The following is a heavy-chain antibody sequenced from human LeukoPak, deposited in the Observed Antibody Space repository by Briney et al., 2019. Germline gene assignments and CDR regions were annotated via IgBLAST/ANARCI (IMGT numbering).Heavy chain of an antibody. D-gene: IGHD3-9*01. CDR1: GYTFTGYY. J-gene: IGHJ4*02. CDR2: MNPNSGNT. Sequence: ASVKVSCKASGYTFTGYYMHWVRQAPGQGLEWMGWMNPNSGNTGYAQKFQGRVTMTRNTSISTAYMELSSLRSEDTAVYYCARGPAWVVDILTGYYSDYWGQGTLVTVSS. V-gene: IGHV1-8*02. CDR3: ARGPAWVVDILTGYYSDY.